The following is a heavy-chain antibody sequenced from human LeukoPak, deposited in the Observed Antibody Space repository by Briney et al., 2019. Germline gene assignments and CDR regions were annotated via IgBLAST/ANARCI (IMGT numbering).Heavy chain of an antibody. J-gene: IGHJ5*02. CDR3: ARANYDTGVGFDP. V-gene: IGHV1-46*01. D-gene: IGHD3-9*01. Sequence: ASVKVSCKASGYTFTSYYMHWVRQAPGQGLEWMGIINPNGGSTSYAQKFQGRVTMTRDTSTSTVYMELSSLRSEDTAVYYCARANYDTGVGFDPWGQGTLVTVSS. CDR2: INPNGGST. CDR1: GYTFTSYY.